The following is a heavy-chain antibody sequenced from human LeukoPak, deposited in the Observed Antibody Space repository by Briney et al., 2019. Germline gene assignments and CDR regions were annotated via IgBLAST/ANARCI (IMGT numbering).Heavy chain of an antibody. D-gene: IGHD6-6*01. V-gene: IGHV3-30*18. J-gene: IGHJ4*02. Sequence: GGSLRLSCAASGFTFSSYGMHWVRQAPGKGLEWVAVISYDGSNKYYADSVKGRFTISRDNSKNTLYLQMSSLRAEDTAVYYCAKLPGFSSSSFDYWGQGTLVTVSS. CDR2: ISYDGSNK. CDR1: GFTFSSYG. CDR3: AKLPGFSSSSFDY.